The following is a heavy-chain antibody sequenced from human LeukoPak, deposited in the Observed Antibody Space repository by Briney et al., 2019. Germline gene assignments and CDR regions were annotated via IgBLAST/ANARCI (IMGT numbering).Heavy chain of an antibody. CDR1: GGSISSSSYY. CDR2: IYHSGST. D-gene: IGHD5-18*01. V-gene: IGHV4-39*07. Sequence: SETLSLTCTVSGGSISSSSYYWGWIRQPPGKGLEWIGSIYHSGSTYYNPSLKSRVTISVDTSKNQFSLKLSSVTAADTAVYYCATLGYSYGTDYWGQGTLVTVSS. CDR3: ATLGYSYGTDY. J-gene: IGHJ4*02.